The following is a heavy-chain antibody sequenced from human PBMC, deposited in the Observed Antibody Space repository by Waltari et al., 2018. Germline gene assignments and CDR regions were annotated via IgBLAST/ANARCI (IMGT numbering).Heavy chain of an antibody. CDR1: GYTFTSYY. Sequence: QVQLVQSGAEVKKPGASVKVSCKASGYTFTSYYMHWVRPAPGKGLEWMGGFDPEDGETIYAQKFQGRVTMTEDTSTDTAYMELSSLRSEDTAVYYCTKSGITGTTGWFDPWGQGTLVTVSS. V-gene: IGHV1-24*01. D-gene: IGHD1-7*01. J-gene: IGHJ5*02. CDR2: FDPEDGET. CDR3: TKSGITGTTGWFDP.